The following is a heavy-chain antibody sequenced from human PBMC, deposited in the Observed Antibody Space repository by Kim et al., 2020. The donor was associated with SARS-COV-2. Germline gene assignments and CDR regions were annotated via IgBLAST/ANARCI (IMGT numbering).Heavy chain of an antibody. J-gene: IGHJ6*02. CDR1: GFTFSSYG. Sequence: GGSLRLSCAASGFTFSSYGMHWVRQAPGKGLEWVAVISYDGSNKYYADSVKGRFTISRDNSKNTLYLQMNSLRAEDTAVYYCARDAVDCSSSGCYSAWTYYYYGMDVWGQGTTVTVSS. CDR3: ARDAVDCSSSGCYSAWTYYYYGMDV. V-gene: IGHV3-33*05. CDR2: ISYDGSNK. D-gene: IGHD2-2*01.